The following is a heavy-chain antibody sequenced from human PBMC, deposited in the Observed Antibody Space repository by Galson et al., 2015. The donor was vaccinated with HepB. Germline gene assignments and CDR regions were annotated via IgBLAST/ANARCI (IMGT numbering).Heavy chain of an antibody. CDR2: IYYSGST. J-gene: IGHJ5*02. Sequence: LSLTCTVSGGSISSSSYYWGWIRQPPGKGLEWIGSIYYSGSTYYNPSLKSRVTISVDTSKNQFSLKLSSVTAADTAVYYCARHVYDILTGSQDWFDPWGQGTLVTVSS. CDR1: GGSISSSSYY. D-gene: IGHD3-9*01. CDR3: ARHVYDILTGSQDWFDP. V-gene: IGHV4-39*01.